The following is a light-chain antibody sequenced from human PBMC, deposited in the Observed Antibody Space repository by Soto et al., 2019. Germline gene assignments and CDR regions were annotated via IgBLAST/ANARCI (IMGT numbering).Light chain of an antibody. Sequence: EIVLTQSPATLSLSPGERATLSCRASQSVSSYLAWYQQKPGQAPRLLIYDASNRATGIPARFSGSGSGTDFTLTISSLEPEDFAVYYCQPRSNWPTCGQGTRLEIK. V-gene: IGKV3-11*01. CDR3: QPRSNWPT. CDR1: QSVSSY. J-gene: IGKJ5*01. CDR2: DAS.